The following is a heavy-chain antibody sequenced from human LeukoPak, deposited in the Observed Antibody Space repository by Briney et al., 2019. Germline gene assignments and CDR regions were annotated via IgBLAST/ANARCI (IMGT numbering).Heavy chain of an antibody. J-gene: IGHJ6*03. V-gene: IGHV1-2*02. Sequence: ASVKVPCKASGYTFTGYYMHWVLQAPGQGLEGMGWINPNSGGTNYAQKFQGRVTMTRDTSISTAYMELSRLRSDDTAVYYCARVLHSDFWCGWDYYYRDLWGKGTSLTVSS. CDR2: INPNSGGT. CDR1: GYTFTGYY. D-gene: IGHD3-3*01. CDR3: ARVLHSDFWCGWDYYYRDL.